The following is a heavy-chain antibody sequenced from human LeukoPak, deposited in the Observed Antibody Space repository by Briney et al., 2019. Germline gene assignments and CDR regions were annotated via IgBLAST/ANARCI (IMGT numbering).Heavy chain of an antibody. V-gene: IGHV4-38-2*02. CDR3: ARDGGEINKRADNRKNWFDP. Sequence: PSETLSLTCTVSGYSISSGYYWGWIRQPPGKGLEWIGSIYHSGSTYYNPSLKSRVTISVDTSKNQFSLKLSSVTAADTAVYYCARDGGEINKRADNRKNWFDPWGQGTLVTVSS. CDR1: GYSISSGYY. CDR2: IYHSGST. D-gene: IGHD5-24*01. J-gene: IGHJ5*02.